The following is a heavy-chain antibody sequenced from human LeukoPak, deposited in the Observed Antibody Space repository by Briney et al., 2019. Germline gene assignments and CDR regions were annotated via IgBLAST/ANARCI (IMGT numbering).Heavy chain of an antibody. V-gene: IGHV3-30-3*01. D-gene: IGHD6-13*01. CDR2: ISYDGSNE. J-gene: IGHJ4*02. Sequence: GGSLRLSCAASGFTFSSYAMHWVRQAPGKGLEWVAVISYDGSNEYCADSVKGRFTISRDNSKNTLYLQMNSLRAEDTAVYYCARAPPGGGSNWHIDCWGQGTLVTVSS. CDR1: GFTFSSYA. CDR3: ARAPPGGGSNWHIDC.